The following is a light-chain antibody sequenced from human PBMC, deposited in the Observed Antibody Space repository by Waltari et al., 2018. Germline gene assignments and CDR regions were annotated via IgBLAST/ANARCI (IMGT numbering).Light chain of an antibody. Sequence: QSALTQPASVSGSPGQSITISCTGPSSDVGSYKFVSWYQQSPGKAPKLMIYEVSQRPSGVSNRFSGSKSGNTASLTISGLQAEDEADYYCCSYAGSTTYVFGTGTKVTVL. V-gene: IGLV2-23*02. CDR3: CSYAGSTTYV. CDR1: SSDVGSYKF. CDR2: EVS. J-gene: IGLJ1*01.